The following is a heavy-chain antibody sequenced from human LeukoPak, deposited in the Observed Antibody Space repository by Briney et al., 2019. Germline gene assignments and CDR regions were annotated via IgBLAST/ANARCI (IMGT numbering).Heavy chain of an antibody. V-gene: IGHV1-69*04. CDR2: IIPIIDAA. Sequence: GASVKVSCKASGGTFSSFAISWVRQAPGQGLEWMGKIIPIIDAANYAQKFQGRVTITADKSTSTAYMDLSSLRSDDTAIYFCARSRAHAMVFDSWGQGTLVTVSS. J-gene: IGHJ5*01. D-gene: IGHD2-8*01. CDR3: ARSRAHAMVFDS. CDR1: GGTFSSFA.